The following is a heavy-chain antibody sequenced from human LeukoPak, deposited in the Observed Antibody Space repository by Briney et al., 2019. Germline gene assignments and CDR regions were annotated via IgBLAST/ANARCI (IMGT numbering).Heavy chain of an antibody. CDR1: GFTFTSSA. Sequence: SVKVSCKASGFTFTSSAVQWVRQARGQRLEWIGWIVVGSGNTNYAQKFQERVTITRDMSTSTAYMELSSLRSEDTAVYYCAADRDCSSTSCCYWREYYFDYWGQGTLVTVSS. J-gene: IGHJ4*02. CDR3: AADRDCSSTSCCYWREYYFDY. CDR2: IVVGSGNT. D-gene: IGHD2-2*01. V-gene: IGHV1-58*01.